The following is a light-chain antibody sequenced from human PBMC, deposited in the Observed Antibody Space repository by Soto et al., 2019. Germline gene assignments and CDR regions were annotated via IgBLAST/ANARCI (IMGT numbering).Light chain of an antibody. V-gene: IGKV3D-20*02. J-gene: IGKJ1*01. CDR2: ETS. Sequence: EIVLTPSPGTLSLSPGERATLSCRASQSFSSSYLAWYQQKPGQAPRLLIYETSSRATGIPARFSGSGSGTDFTLTISSLQSEDFAVYYCQQYNNWPWTFGQGTKVDIK. CDR3: QQYNNWPWT. CDR1: QSFSSSY.